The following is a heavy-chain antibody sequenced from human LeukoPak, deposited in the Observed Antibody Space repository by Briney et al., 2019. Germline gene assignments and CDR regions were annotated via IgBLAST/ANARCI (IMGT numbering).Heavy chain of an antibody. V-gene: IGHV3-23*01. D-gene: IGHD4-11*01. CDR1: GFNFNGYA. CDR3: AKAVYSHHLFDY. J-gene: IGHJ4*02. CDR2: ISLGGDNT. Sequence: PGGSLRLSCAASGFNFNGYAMSWVRQAPGKGLEWVSGISLGGDNTYYADSVRGRFTISRDNSRNTLYLQMNSLRAEDTAVYYCAKAVYSHHLFDYWGQGTLVTVSS.